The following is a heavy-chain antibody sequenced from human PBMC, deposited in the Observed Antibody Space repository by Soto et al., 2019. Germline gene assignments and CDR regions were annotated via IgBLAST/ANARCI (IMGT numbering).Heavy chain of an antibody. CDR2: IYSSGST. CDR3: ASSGSAPYYYDSSSYNY. J-gene: IGHJ4*02. V-gene: IGHV4-30-4*01. D-gene: IGHD3-22*01. CDR1: GGSISSGDYY. Sequence: QVQLQESGPGLVKPSQTLSLTCTVSGGSISSGDYYWSWIRQPPGKGLEWIGYIYSSGSTYYNPSLKSRVTLQLDTSKNHFSLKLSSVTAADTGVYYFASSGSAPYYYDSSSYNYWGQGTLVPVSS.